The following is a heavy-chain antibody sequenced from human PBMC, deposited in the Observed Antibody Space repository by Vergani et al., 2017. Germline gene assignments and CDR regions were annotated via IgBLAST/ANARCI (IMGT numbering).Heavy chain of an antibody. CDR2: INNNGGST. Sequence: QLLESGGGLIQPGGSLRLSCAASGFTFNSYAMTWVRQAPGKGLEWVSGINNNGGSTYDADSVKGRFTISRDNSKNTLYLQMTDLRAEDTATYYCAKVCGSTSCPYGVGAFDVWGRGTMVTVSS. CDR3: AKVCGSTSCPYGVGAFDV. D-gene: IGHD2-2*01. CDR1: GFTFNSYA. V-gene: IGHV3-23*01. J-gene: IGHJ3*01.